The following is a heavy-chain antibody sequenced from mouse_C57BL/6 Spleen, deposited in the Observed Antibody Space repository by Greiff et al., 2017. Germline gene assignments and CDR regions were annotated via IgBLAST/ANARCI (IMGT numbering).Heavy chain of an antibody. V-gene: IGHV1-47*01. J-gene: IGHJ1*03. CDR2: FHPYNDDT. Sequence: VKLMESGAELVKPGASVKMSCKASGYTFTTYPIEWMKQNHGKSLEWIGNFHPYNDDTKYNEKFKGKATLTVEKSSSTVYLELSRLTSDDSAVYYCARGNYGSLWYFDVWGTGTTVTVSS. CDR3: ARGNYGSLWYFDV. CDR1: GYTFTTYP. D-gene: IGHD2-2*01.